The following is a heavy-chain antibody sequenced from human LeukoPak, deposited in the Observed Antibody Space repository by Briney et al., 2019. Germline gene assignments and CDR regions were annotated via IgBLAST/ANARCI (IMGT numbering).Heavy chain of an antibody. Sequence: ASVKVSCKASGYTFTSYYMHWVRQAPGQGLEWMGIINPSGGSTSYAQKFQGRVTMTRDTSTSTVYMELSSLRSEDTAVYYCARDQGYYDSSGYPLDYWGQGTLATVSS. CDR2: INPSGGST. CDR1: GYTFTSYY. V-gene: IGHV1-46*01. J-gene: IGHJ4*02. CDR3: ARDQGYYDSSGYPLDY. D-gene: IGHD3-22*01.